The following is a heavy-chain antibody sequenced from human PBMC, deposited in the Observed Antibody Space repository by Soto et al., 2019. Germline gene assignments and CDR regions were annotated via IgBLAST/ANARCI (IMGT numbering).Heavy chain of an antibody. V-gene: IGHV1-46*03. CDR1: GYTFTTYY. Sequence: QVQLVQSGAEVKKPGASVKVSCKASGYTFTTYYMHWVRQAPGQGLEWMGIINPNGGSTTYAQKSLGRVTWARDTSKNSVNMELISLRSEDTAVYYCAREKWLVRRNDPFDIWGEGTMVTVAS. CDR3: AREKWLVRRNDPFDI. D-gene: IGHD6-19*01. CDR2: INPNGGST. J-gene: IGHJ3*02.